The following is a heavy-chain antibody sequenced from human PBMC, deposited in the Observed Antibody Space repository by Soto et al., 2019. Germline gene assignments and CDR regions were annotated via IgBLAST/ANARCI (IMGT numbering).Heavy chain of an antibody. V-gene: IGHV4-39*01. CDR1: GGSVSSSSYY. Sequence: QLQLQESGPGLVKPSETLSLTCTVSGGSVSSSSYYWGWVRQPPGKGLEWIGSVYYSGSPYYNPSLAIRVTISVDKSKNQFSLKLMSLSAADTAVYYCGRLEGLATISYYFDYWGQGALVTVSS. D-gene: IGHD3-9*01. CDR2: VYYSGSP. J-gene: IGHJ4*02. CDR3: GRLEGLATISYYFDY.